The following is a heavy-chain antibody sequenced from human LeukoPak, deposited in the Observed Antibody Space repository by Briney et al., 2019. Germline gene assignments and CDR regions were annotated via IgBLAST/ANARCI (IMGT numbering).Heavy chain of an antibody. CDR2: MSDSGGRT. CDR1: GITLSNYG. D-gene: IGHD5-12*01. J-gene: IGHJ4*02. V-gene: IGHV3-23*01. CDR3: TTKVIRGNSGDDYDD. Sequence: GGSLRLSCAVSGITLSNYGMSWVRQAPGKGLEWVAGMSDSGGRTNYADSVKGRSTISRDNSKSTLYLQMNSLRAEDTAVYYCTTKVIRGNSGDDYDDWGQGTLVTVSS.